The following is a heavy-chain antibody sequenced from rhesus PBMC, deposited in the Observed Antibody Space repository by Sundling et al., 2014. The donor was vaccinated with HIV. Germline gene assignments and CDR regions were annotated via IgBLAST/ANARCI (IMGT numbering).Heavy chain of an antibody. CDR1: GASISSYW. V-gene: IGHV4-80*01. Sequence: QVQVQESGPGLVKPSETLSLTCTVSGASISSYWWNWIRQPPGKGLEWIGEIDGDSGNTNYSPSLKSRVTVSRDSSKNQFSLNLTSVTAADTAVYYCGVMGSWGQGVLVTVSS. CDR3: GVMGS. D-gene: IGHD4-17*01. J-gene: IGHJ4*01. CDR2: IDGDSGNT.